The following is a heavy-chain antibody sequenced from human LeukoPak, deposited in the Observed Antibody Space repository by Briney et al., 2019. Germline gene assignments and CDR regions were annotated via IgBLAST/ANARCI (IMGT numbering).Heavy chain of an antibody. CDR2: IYPRGST. V-gene: IGHV4-4*07. CDR3: ARDPMAGTFRAFDI. Sequence: PSETLSLTCTVSGGSISSYYWSWIRQPAGKGLEWIGRIYPRGSTNYNPSLQSRVTMSVDTSKNQISLRLNSVTAADTAVYYCARDPMAGTFRAFDIWGQGTMVTVSS. J-gene: IGHJ3*02. CDR1: GGSISSYY. D-gene: IGHD6-19*01.